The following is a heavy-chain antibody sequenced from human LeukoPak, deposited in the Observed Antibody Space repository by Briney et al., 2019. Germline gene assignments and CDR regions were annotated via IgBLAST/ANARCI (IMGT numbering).Heavy chain of an antibody. V-gene: IGHV4-39*07. CDR2: IYYSGST. J-gene: IGHJ4*02. CDR3: ARDRPGGDTIDY. D-gene: IGHD2-21*02. CDR1: GGSISNSYYY. Sequence: SETLSLTCTVSGGSISNSYYYWGWIRQPPGKGLEWIGSIYYSGSTYYNPSLKSRVAISVDTSKNQFSLKLSSVTAADTAVYYCARDRPGGDTIDYWGQGTLVTVSS.